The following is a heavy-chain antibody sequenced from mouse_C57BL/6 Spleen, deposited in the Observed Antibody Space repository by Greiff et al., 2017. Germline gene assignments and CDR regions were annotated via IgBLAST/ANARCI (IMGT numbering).Heavy chain of an antibody. V-gene: IGHV1-72*01. D-gene: IGHD1-1*01. CDR1: GYTFTSYW. CDR3: ARSYGSSYWYFDV. CDR2: IAPNSGGT. J-gene: IGHJ1*03. Sequence: QVQLQQPGAELVKPGASVKLSCKASGYTFTSYWMHWVKQRPGRGLEWIGRIAPNSGGTKYNEKFKSKATLTVDKPSSTAYMQLSSLTSEDSAVYYCARSYGSSYWYFDVWGTGTTVTVSS.